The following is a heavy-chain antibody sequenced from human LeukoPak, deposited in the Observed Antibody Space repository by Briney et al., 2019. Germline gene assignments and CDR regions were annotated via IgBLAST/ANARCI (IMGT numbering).Heavy chain of an antibody. CDR3: ASRGYRYGRLIDY. CDR1: GHTFIGYV. V-gene: IGHV1-18*01. D-gene: IGHD5-18*01. J-gene: IGHJ4*02. CDR2: ISGYNGNT. Sequence: ASVKVSCKASGHTFIGYVISWVRQAPGQGLEWMGWISGYNGNTKYAQKFQGRVTMTTDTSASTAYMELRSLRSDDTAVYYCASRGYRYGRLIDYWGQGTLVTVS.